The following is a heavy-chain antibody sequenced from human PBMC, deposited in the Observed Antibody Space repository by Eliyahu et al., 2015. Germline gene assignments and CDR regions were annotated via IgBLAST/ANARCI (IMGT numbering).Heavy chain of an antibody. CDR2: IKSKTDGGTT. CDR1: GFTFXNXW. V-gene: IGHV3-15*01. CDR3: TTGGGYGSGSYEYYFDY. J-gene: IGHJ4*02. D-gene: IGHD3-10*01. Sequence: EVQLVESGGGLVKPGGSLRLSCAASGFTFXNXWMSWVRQAPGKGLEWVGRIKSKTDGGTTDYAAPVKGRFTISRDDSKNTLYLQMNSLKTEDTAVYYCTTGGGYGSGSYEYYFDYWGQGTLVTVSS.